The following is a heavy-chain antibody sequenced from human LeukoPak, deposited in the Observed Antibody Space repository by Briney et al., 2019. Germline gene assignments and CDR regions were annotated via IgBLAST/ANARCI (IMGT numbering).Heavy chain of an antibody. CDR2: ISPYYGST. CDR3: VRWADDHGDY. V-gene: IGHV1-18*01. D-gene: IGHD1-14*01. Sequence: GASVKVSCKASGYTFTSYDINWVRQATGQGLEWMGWISPYYGSTNYTQRLQDRVIMTTDTSTSTAYMELRSLRSDDTAVYYCVRWADDHGDYWGQGTLVIVSS. CDR1: GYTFTSYD. J-gene: IGHJ4*02.